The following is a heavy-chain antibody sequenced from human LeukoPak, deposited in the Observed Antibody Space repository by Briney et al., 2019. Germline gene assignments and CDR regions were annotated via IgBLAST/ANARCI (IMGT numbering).Heavy chain of an antibody. CDR2: IKQDGSEK. D-gene: IGHD1-1*01. V-gene: IGHV3-7*01. Sequence: GGSLRLSCAASGFTFSSYWMSWVRQAPGKGLEWVANIKQDGSEKYYVDSVKGRFTISRDNSKNTLYLQMNSLRAEDTAVYYCAKQLTPHYMDVWGKGTTVTVSS. CDR1: GFTFSSYW. J-gene: IGHJ6*03. CDR3: AKQLTPHYMDV.